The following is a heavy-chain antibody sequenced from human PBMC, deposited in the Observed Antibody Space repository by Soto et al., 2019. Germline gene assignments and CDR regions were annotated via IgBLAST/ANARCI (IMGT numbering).Heavy chain of an antibody. CDR1: GDPVSSSHW. J-gene: IGHJ4*02. D-gene: IGHD1-26*01. CDR3: ATSQLGEYFDY. V-gene: IGHV4-4*02. CDR2: IYHSGSI. Sequence: SEPLSLTCAVSGDPVSSSHWWSWVRQTPGKGLEWIGEIYHSGSINYNPSLKSRVIISADRSKNQFSLRLSSVTAADTAVYYCATSQLGEYFDYWGQGTPVTVYS.